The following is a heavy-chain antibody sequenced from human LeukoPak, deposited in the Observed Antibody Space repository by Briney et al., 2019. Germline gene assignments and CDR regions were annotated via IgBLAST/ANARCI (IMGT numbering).Heavy chain of an antibody. V-gene: IGHV4-34*01. CDR1: GGSFSGYY. CDR3: ARHRLSPYYYDSSGLY. CDR2: INHSGST. D-gene: IGHD3-22*01. Sequence: SETLSLTYAVYGGSFSGYYWSWIRQPPGKGLEWIGEINHSGSTNYNPSLKSRVTISVDTSKNQFSLKLSSVTAADTAVYYCARHRLSPYYYDSSGLYWGQGTLVTVSS. J-gene: IGHJ4*02.